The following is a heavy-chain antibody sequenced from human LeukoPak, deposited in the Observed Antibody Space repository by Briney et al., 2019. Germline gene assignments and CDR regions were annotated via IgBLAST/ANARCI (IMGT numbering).Heavy chain of an antibody. V-gene: IGHV4-34*01. CDR2: INHSGST. D-gene: IGHD3-10*01. CDR3: ASRSGSYYNDY. J-gene: IGHJ4*02. Sequence: SETLSLTCAVYGGSFSGYYWSWIRQPPGKGLEWIGEINHSGSTNYNPSLKSRVTISVDTSKSQFSLKLSSVTAADTAVYYCASRSGSYYNDYWGQGTLVTVSS. CDR1: GGSFSGYY.